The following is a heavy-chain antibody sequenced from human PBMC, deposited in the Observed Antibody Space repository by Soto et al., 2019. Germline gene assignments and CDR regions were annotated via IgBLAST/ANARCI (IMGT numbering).Heavy chain of an antibody. V-gene: IGHV5-51*01. D-gene: IGHD6-6*01. Sequence: PGESLKISCXSSGYIFSKYWIGWVRQMPGKGLEWMGIIYPGDSDTRYSPSFQGQVTISADKSITTAYLQWRSLKASDTAIYYCEVYSSSSGRHFDYWGQGTLVTVSS. CDR2: IYPGDSDT. CDR3: EVYSSSSGRHFDY. CDR1: GYIFSKYW. J-gene: IGHJ4*02.